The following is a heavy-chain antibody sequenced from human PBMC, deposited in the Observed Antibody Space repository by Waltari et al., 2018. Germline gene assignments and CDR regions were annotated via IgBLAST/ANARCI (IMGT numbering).Heavy chain of an antibody. CDR3: ALRPYCDFWSGYYSYFDY. D-gene: IGHD3-3*01. V-gene: IGHV4-39*07. Sequence: QLQLQESGPGLVKPSETLSLTCPVSGGSLSSSSYYWVLIRQPPGKGLEWIGSFYYSGSTYYNPSLKSRVTISVDTSKNQFSLKLSSVTAADTAVYYCALRPYCDFWSGYYSYFDYWGQGTLVTVSS. CDR1: GGSLSSSSYY. CDR2: FYYSGST. J-gene: IGHJ4*02.